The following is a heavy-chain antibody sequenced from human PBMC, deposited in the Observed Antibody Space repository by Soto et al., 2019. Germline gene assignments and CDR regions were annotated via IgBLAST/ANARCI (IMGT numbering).Heavy chain of an antibody. V-gene: IGHV1-18*04. Sequence: QVQLVQSGAEVKRPGASLKVSCKASGYTFTTYGFNWVRQAPGQGLEWMGWISPYNGDTNYAQNFQGRVTLTTDTSTSTAYMELRTLTSDARAVYYCARTPRGQMIVLEAATRFDYWGQGTLVTVSS. CDR1: GYTFTTYG. CDR2: ISPYNGDT. J-gene: IGHJ4*02. D-gene: IGHD2-15*01. CDR3: ARTPRGQMIVLEAATRFDY.